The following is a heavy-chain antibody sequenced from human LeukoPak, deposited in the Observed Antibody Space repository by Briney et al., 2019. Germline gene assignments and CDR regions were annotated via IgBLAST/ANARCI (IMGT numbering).Heavy chain of an antibody. Sequence: SETLSLTCTVSGGSISSSGYYWGWIRQPPGKGLEWIGSIYYSGSTYYNPSLKSRVTISVDTSKNQFSLKLSSVTAADTAVYYCARDIALYSSSWYGDYYYYYYMDVWGKGTTVTVSS. CDR1: GGSISSSGYY. J-gene: IGHJ6*03. V-gene: IGHV4-39*07. CDR3: ARDIALYSSSWYGDYYYYYYMDV. CDR2: IYYSGST. D-gene: IGHD6-13*01.